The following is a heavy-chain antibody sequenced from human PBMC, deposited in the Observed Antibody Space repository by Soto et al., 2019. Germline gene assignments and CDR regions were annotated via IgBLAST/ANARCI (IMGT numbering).Heavy chain of an antibody. Sequence: GASGKVSCKASGYTFHNYGVNWVRQAPGHGLEWMGRISAYNYNTHYAQNFEERVTITRDMSTRTAYMELSSLRSEDTAVYYCAADYYNSNGYYFDYWGQGTLVTVSS. V-gene: IGHV1-18*01. CDR2: ISAYNYNT. D-gene: IGHD3-22*01. J-gene: IGHJ4*02. CDR3: AADYYNSNGYYFDY. CDR1: GYTFHNYG.